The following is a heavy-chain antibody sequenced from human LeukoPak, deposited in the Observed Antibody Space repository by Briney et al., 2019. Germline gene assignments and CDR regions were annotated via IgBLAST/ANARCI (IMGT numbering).Heavy chain of an antibody. Sequence: ASVKVSCKASGYTFTSYGISWVRQAPGQGLEWMGWISAYNGNTNYAQKPQGRVTMTTDTPTSTAYMELRSLRSDDTAVYYCARDPTYYYDSSGYPWFDPWGQGTLVTVSS. CDR2: ISAYNGNT. D-gene: IGHD3-22*01. V-gene: IGHV1-18*01. J-gene: IGHJ5*02. CDR3: ARDPTYYYDSSGYPWFDP. CDR1: GYTFTSYG.